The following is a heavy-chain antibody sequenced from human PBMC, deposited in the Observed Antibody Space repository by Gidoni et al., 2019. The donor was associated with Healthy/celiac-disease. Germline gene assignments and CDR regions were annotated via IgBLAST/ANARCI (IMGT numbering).Heavy chain of an antibody. Sequence: EVQLVESGGGLVKPGGSLRLSCAASAFTFSSYSMNWVRQAPGKGLEWVTSISSSSSYIYYADSVKGRFTISRDNAKNSLYLQMNSLRAEDTAVYYCARGAATGTTRFDPWGQGTLVTVSS. J-gene: IGHJ5*02. V-gene: IGHV3-21*01. CDR2: ISSSSSYI. D-gene: IGHD1-1*01. CDR3: ARGAATGTTRFDP. CDR1: AFTFSSYS.